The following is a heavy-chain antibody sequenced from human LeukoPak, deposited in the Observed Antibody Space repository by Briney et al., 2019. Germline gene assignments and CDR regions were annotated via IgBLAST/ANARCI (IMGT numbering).Heavy chain of an antibody. Sequence: GGSLRLSCAASGFTFSRHWMSWVRQAPGKGLERVAVISYDGSNKYYADSVKGRFTTSRDNAKNTLYLQMDSLRDDDTAVYYCARDPGYESWSPFWGGMDVWGNGTTVIVSS. J-gene: IGHJ6*04. CDR1: GFTFSRHW. CDR3: ARDPGYESWSPFWGGMDV. V-gene: IGHV3-30*03. CDR2: ISYDGSNK. D-gene: IGHD3-16*01.